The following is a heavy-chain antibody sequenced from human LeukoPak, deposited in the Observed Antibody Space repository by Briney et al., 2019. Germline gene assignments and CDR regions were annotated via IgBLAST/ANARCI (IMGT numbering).Heavy chain of an antibody. D-gene: IGHD1-26*01. CDR2: SYSGAST. CDR3: ARVWELSFDY. Sequence: PGGSLRLSCAASGFTVSTDHMSWLRQAPGKGLEWVAVSYSGASTSYAESVEGRFTISRDNSQNTLYLQMNSLRAEDTAVYYCARVWELSFDYWGQRTLPTVSS. V-gene: IGHV3-53*01. CDR1: GFTVSTDH. J-gene: IGHJ4*01.